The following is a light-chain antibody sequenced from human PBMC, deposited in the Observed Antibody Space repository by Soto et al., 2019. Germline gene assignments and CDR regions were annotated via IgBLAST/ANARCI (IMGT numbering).Light chain of an antibody. V-gene: IGKV3-15*01. Sequence: EIVMTQSPGTLFVSPGEIATLSCRASQSVNSNLAWYQQKPGRAPRLLIYDASTRATGIPARFSGSGSGTEFTLTISSLLSEDFAVYYCQQYNDWPPYTFGQGTKLEIK. CDR3: QQYNDWPPYT. J-gene: IGKJ2*01. CDR1: QSVNSN. CDR2: DAS.